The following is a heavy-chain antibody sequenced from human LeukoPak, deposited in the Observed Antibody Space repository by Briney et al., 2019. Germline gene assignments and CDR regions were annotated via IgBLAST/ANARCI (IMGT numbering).Heavy chain of an antibody. CDR2: IYHTGST. Sequence: PSETLSLTCTVSGGSISTGGYFWSWIRQPPGKGLEWIGYIYHTGSTYYNPSLKSRVTISVDKSKNQFSLKLSSVTAADTAVYYCARAPGYSYGLYYFDYWGQGTLVTVSS. CDR1: GGSISTGGYF. CDR3: ARAPGYSYGLYYFDY. V-gene: IGHV4-30-2*01. J-gene: IGHJ4*02. D-gene: IGHD5-18*01.